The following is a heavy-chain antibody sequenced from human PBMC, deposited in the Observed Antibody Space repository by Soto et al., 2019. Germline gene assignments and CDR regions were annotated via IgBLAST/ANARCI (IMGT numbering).Heavy chain of an antibody. V-gene: IGHV3-21*02. CDR1: GFTFKNYN. CDR3: VRDGSLLGMTR. D-gene: IGHD3-10*01. Sequence: EVQLVESGGGLVQPGESLRLSCVASGFTFKNYNMNWVRQAPGKGLEWVSSIGGSDTFTYYEDSVKGRLTISRDNAKSSLFLQMNSLRVEDTAVYFCVRDGSLLGMTRWGQGTLVTVSS. CDR2: IGGSDTFT. J-gene: IGHJ4*02.